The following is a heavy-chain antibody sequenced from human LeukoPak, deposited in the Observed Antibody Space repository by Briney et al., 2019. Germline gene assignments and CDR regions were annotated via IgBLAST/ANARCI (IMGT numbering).Heavy chain of an antibody. Sequence: PSETLSLTCTVSGGSISSYYWSWIRQPPGKGLEWIGYIYYSGSTNYNPSLKSRVTISVDTSKNQFSLKLSSVTAADTAVYYCAREREHCSGGSCYFWFDPWGQGTLVTVSS. CDR1: GGSISSYY. CDR2: IYYSGST. V-gene: IGHV4-59*01. J-gene: IGHJ5*02. CDR3: AREREHCSGGSCYFWFDP. D-gene: IGHD2-15*01.